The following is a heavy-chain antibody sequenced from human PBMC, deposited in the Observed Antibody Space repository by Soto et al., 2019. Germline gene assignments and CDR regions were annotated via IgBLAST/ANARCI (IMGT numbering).Heavy chain of an antibody. CDR3: AKLWFRDLDAFDI. Sequence: HPGGSLRLSCAASGFTFSSYAMTWVRQAPGKGLEWVSVISGSGGSTYFADSVKGRFTISRDNSKNTLYLQMNSLRAEDTAVYYCAKLWFRDLDAFDIWGQGTMVTVSS. CDR2: ISGSGGST. J-gene: IGHJ3*02. V-gene: IGHV3-23*01. CDR1: GFTFSSYA. D-gene: IGHD3-10*01.